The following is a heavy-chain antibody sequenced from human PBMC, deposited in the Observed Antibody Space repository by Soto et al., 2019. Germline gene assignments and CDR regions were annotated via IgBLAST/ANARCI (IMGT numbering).Heavy chain of an antibody. CDR2: INPSGCST. CDR3: ARSQVGRPLDV. Sequence: ASVNGSCKASRYTFTNCYIHWLRQAPGQGLEWMGIINPSGCSTTYPQKFQGRVTMTRDTSTSTVHMELITLRSEDPAVYYCARSQVGRPLDVWGPGTTVTVS. D-gene: IGHD1-26*01. J-gene: IGHJ6*02. CDR1: RYTFTNCY. V-gene: IGHV1-46*01.